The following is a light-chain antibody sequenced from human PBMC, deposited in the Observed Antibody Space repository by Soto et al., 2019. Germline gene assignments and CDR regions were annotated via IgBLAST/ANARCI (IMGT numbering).Light chain of an antibody. Sequence: QSVLTQPTSVSGSPGQSITISCTGVSSDIGGYNHVSWYQQHPGKVPRLIIYDVDNRPLGVSNRFSGSQSGNTASLSISGLQAEDEADYYCYAYTARTTLSWVFGGGTKVTVL. J-gene: IGLJ3*02. CDR2: DVD. CDR1: SSDIGGYNH. V-gene: IGLV2-14*03. CDR3: YAYTARTTLSWV.